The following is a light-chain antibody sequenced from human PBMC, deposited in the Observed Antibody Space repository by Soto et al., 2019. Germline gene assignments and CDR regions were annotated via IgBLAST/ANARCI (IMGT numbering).Light chain of an antibody. CDR1: SSNIGSNY. CDR2: SNN. V-gene: IGLV1-47*02. J-gene: IGLJ2*01. Sequence: QSVLTQPPSASGTPGQRVTISCSGSSSNIGSNYVYWYQQLPGTAPKLLIYSNNQRPSGVPDRISGSKSGTSASLAISGLRSEDEADYYCAAWDDSLSGLVFGGGTKLTVL. CDR3: AAWDDSLSGLV.